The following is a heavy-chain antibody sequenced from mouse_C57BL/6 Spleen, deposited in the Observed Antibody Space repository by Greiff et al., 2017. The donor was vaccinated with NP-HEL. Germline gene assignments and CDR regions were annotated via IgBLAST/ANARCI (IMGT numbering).Heavy chain of an antibody. J-gene: IGHJ2*01. V-gene: IGHV1-62-2*01. CDR2: FYPGSGSI. CDR1: GYTFTKYT. Sequence: QVQLQQSGAELVKPGASVKLSCKASGYTFTKYTIHWVKQRSGQGLEWIGWFYPGSGSIKYNEKFKDKATLTADKSSSTVYMELSRLTSEDSAVYVWARHEWAWGYFDYWGQGTTLTVSS. D-gene: IGHD4-1*01. CDR3: ARHEWAWGYFDY.